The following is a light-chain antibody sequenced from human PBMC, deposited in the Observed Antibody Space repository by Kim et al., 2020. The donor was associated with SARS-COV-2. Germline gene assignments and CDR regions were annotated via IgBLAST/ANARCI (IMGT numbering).Light chain of an antibody. CDR2: EVN. V-gene: IGLV2-8*01. Sequence: SAPIACTGTSTYIGTYTSISCYQQHPGKAPKVMIYEVNKRPSEVPDRFSGSKSGNTASLTVSGLQPEDEADYYCSSYARNNNLLFGGGTTLTVL. J-gene: IGLJ2*01. CDR1: STYIGTYTS. CDR3: SSYARNNNLL.